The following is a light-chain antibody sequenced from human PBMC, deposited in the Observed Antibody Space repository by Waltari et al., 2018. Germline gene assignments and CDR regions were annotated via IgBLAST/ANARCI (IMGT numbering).Light chain of an antibody. J-gene: IGKJ3*01. CDR1: HYVSRLY. CDR2: SAA. CDR3: QRYGSSPPAFT. V-gene: IGKV3-20*01. Sequence: EIVLTQSPGTLSLSPGERATLSCRASHYVSRLYVAWYQQKVGQAPSLLIHSAASRAPGIADRFSGSGSGTDFTLTINRLEPEDFAVYYCQRYGSSPPAFTFGPGTKVDI.